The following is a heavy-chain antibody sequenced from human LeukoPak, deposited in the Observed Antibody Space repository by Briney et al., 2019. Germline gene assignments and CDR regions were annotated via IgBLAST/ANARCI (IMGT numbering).Heavy chain of an antibody. CDR2: INHSGRT. CDR3: ARSPLTGNYGDWFDP. D-gene: IGHD3-9*01. V-gene: IGHV4-34*01. CDR1: GGSFSAYY. Sequence: SETLSLTCGVSGGSFSAYYWSWIRQPPGKGLELIGEINHSGRTNYNPSPKSRVTISVDTSKNLFSLNLSSVTAADTAVYYCARSPLTGNYGDWFDPWGQGTLVIVSS. J-gene: IGHJ5*02.